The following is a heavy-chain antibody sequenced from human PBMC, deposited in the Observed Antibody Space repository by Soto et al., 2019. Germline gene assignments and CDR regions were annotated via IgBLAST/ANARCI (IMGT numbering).Heavy chain of an antibody. CDR3: ARGDYYGSVTNSYYGMDV. Sequence: SVKVSCKASGGTFSSYAISWVRQAPGQGLEWMGGIIPIFGTANYAQKFQGRVTITAEKSTSTAYMELSSLRSEDTAVYYCARGDYYGSVTNSYYGMDVWGQGTTVTVSS. CDR1: GGTFSSYA. J-gene: IGHJ6*02. V-gene: IGHV1-69*06. D-gene: IGHD3-10*01. CDR2: IIPIFGTA.